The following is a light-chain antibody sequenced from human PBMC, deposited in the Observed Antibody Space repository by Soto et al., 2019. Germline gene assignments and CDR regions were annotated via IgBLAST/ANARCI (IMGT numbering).Light chain of an antibody. Sequence: QSVLTQPPSASGTPGQRVTISCSGSSSNIGSNYVYWYQQLPGTAPKLLMYRNNKRPSGVPDRFSGSKSGTSASLAISGLRSEDEADYYCAAWDDRASGSYVFGTGTKVTVL. V-gene: IGLV1-47*01. CDR2: RNN. CDR3: AAWDDRASGSYV. J-gene: IGLJ1*01. CDR1: SSNIGSNY.